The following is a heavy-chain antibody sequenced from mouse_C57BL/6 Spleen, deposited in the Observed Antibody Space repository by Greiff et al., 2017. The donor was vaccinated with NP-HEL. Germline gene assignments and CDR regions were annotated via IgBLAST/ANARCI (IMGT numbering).Heavy chain of an antibody. J-gene: IGHJ1*03. Sequence: EVQLQQSGPELVKPGASVKISCKASGYTFTDYYMNWVKQSHGKSLEWIGDINPNNGGTSYNQKFKGKATLTVDKSSSTAYMELRSLTSEDSAVYYCARQSHWYFDVWGTGTTVTVSS. V-gene: IGHV1-26*01. CDR2: INPNNGGT. CDR1: GYTFTDYY. CDR3: ARQSHWYFDV.